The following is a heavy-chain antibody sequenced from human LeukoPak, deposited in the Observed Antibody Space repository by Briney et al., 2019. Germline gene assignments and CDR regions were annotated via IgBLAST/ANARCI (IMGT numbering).Heavy chain of an antibody. V-gene: IGHV4-59*08. CDR3: ARQHIYSYYGMDV. J-gene: IGHJ6*02. CDR2: ISYSGST. CDR1: GGSISSYY. Sequence: SETLSLTCTVSGGSISSYYWSRIRQPPGKGLEWIGYISYSGSTNYNPSLKSRFTISVDTSKNQFSLKLTSVTAADTAVYYCARQHIYSYYGMDVWGQGTTVTVSS.